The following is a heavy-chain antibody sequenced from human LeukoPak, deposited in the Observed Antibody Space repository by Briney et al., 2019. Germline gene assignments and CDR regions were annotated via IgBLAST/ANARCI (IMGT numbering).Heavy chain of an antibody. V-gene: IGHV3-7*01. CDR1: GFTFSGHW. Sequence: GGSLRLSCAASGFTFSGHWMSWVRQAPGKGLEWVANINQGGSDKYYVDSVKGRFTISRDNAENLLYLQMNSLRAEDTALYFCARWRGAESEFDYWGQGTQVTVSS. D-gene: IGHD2/OR15-2a*01. J-gene: IGHJ4*02. CDR3: ARWRGAESEFDY. CDR2: INQGGSDK.